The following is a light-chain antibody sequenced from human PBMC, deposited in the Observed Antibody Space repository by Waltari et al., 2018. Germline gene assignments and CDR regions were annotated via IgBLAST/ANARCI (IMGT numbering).Light chain of an antibody. V-gene: IGKV3-20*01. J-gene: IGKJ2*01. CDR3: QQYGSSVMYT. Sequence: VLTQSPGTLSLSPGERATLSCRASQSITKTFFAWYQQKPGQAPRLLIYGASSRAACIPDRFSGSGSGTDFTLTISRLEPEDSAVYYCQQYGSSVMYTFGQGTKLEIK. CDR2: GAS. CDR1: QSITKTF.